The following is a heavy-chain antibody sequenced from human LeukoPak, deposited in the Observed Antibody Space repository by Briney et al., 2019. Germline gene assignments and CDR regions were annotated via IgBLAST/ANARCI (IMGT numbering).Heavy chain of an antibody. V-gene: IGHV3-30*04. CDR3: ARSRDVVVTAWAYFDY. Sequence: GGSLRLSCAATGFTFSNYAMHWVRQAPGKGLEWVAVISYDGSNKYYADSVKGRFTISRDNSKNTLYLQMNSLRAEDTAVYYCARSRDVVVTAWAYFDYWGQGTLVTVSS. CDR1: GFTFSNYA. CDR2: ISYDGSNK. D-gene: IGHD2-21*02. J-gene: IGHJ4*02.